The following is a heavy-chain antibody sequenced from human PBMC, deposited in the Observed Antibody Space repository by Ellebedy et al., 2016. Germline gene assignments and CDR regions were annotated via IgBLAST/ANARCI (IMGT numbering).Heavy chain of an antibody. J-gene: IGHJ4*02. D-gene: IGHD3-22*01. Sequence: ASVKVSXKASGYTFTSYYMHWVRQAPGQGLEWMGWISAYNGNTNYAQKLQGRVTMTTDTSTSTAYMELRSLRSDDTAVYYCARDPPRYYYDSSGNYWGQGTLVTVSS. CDR2: ISAYNGNT. CDR1: GYTFTSYY. CDR3: ARDPPRYYYDSSGNY. V-gene: IGHV1-18*04.